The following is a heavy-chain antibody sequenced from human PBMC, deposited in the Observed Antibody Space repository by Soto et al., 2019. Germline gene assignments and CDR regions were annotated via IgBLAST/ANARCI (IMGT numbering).Heavy chain of an antibody. CDR3: ARYCITTSCYYWFDS. Sequence: QEQLQETGPGLVKPSQTLSLTCTVSSGSISSGDYYWSWIRQPPGKGLEWIGYIYYSGSTYYNPSLKSRLTISVDTSKNQFSLTLSSVTAADTAVYYCARYCITTSCYYWFDSWGQGTLVTVSS. CDR2: IYYSGST. CDR1: SGSISSGDYY. D-gene: IGHD2-2*01. J-gene: IGHJ5*01. V-gene: IGHV4-30-4*01.